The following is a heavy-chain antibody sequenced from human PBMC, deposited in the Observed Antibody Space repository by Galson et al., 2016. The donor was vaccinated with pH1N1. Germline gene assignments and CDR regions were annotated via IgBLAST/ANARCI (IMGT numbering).Heavy chain of an antibody. V-gene: IGHV1-69*13. J-gene: IGHJ2*01. CDR2: IIPIFNTA. D-gene: IGHD3-22*01. CDR1: GGTFGSNG. CDR3: AREDYYDTDLSDWYFDL. Sequence: SVKVSCKASGGTFGSNGINWVRQAPGQGLEWMGGIIPIFNTAKYAQNFQGRVTITADESTTTAYMELSSQRSGDTAVYFCAREDYYDTDLSDWYFDLWGRGTLLTVSS.